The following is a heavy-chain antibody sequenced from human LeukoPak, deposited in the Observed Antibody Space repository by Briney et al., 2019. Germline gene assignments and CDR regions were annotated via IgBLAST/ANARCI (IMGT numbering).Heavy chain of an antibody. D-gene: IGHD6-13*01. CDR2: INPNSVGT. J-gene: IGHJ4*02. CDR3: ARPTLPDYSSSWYLG. V-gene: IGHV1-2*02. Sequence: ASVKVSCKASGYTFTRYYMHWVRQAPGHRLEWRGWINPNSVGTNYAQKFQDRVTMTRDTSISTAYMELSRLRSDDTAVYYCARPTLPDYSSSWYLGWGQGTLVTVSS. CDR1: GYTFTRYY.